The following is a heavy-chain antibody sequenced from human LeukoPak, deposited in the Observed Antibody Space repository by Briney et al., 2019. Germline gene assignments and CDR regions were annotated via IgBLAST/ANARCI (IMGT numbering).Heavy chain of an antibody. CDR3: ARHRALGYCSGGSCYSRLYFDY. D-gene: IGHD2-15*01. Sequence: SETQSLTCAVSGGSISSSNWWSWVRQPPGKGLEWIGEIYHSGSTNYNPSLKSRVTISVDKSKNQFSLKLSSVTAADTAVYYCARHRALGYCSGGSCYSRLYFDYWGQGTLVTVSS. V-gene: IGHV4-4*02. J-gene: IGHJ4*02. CDR1: GGSISSSNW. CDR2: IYHSGST.